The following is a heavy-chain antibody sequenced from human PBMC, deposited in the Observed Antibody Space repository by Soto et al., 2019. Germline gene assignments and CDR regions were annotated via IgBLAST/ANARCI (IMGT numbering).Heavy chain of an antibody. Sequence: GGSLRLSCAVSGFTFSAYWMHWVRQVPGKGLTWVSRISDDGSTATYADSVKGRFIISRDNAKNTLYLEMNTLRADDSGLYYCARGPRVSSTGTGAHWGRGTLVTV. CDR2: ISDDGSTA. CDR3: ARGPRVSSTGTGAH. J-gene: IGHJ4*02. V-gene: IGHV3-74*01. D-gene: IGHD1-1*01. CDR1: GFTFSAYW.